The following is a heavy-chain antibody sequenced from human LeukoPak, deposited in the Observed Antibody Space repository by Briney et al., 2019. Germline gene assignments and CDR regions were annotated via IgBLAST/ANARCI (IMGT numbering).Heavy chain of an antibody. Sequence: GGSLRLSCAASGFTVSSNYMSWVRQAPGKGLEWVSVIYSGGSTYYADSVKGRFTISRDNSKNTLYLQMNGLRAEDTAVYYCARDPYCSSTSCYGGYYYGMDVWGQGTTVTVSS. CDR2: IYSGGST. J-gene: IGHJ6*02. V-gene: IGHV3-66*02. CDR1: GFTVSSNY. CDR3: ARDPYCSSTSCYGGYYYGMDV. D-gene: IGHD2-2*01.